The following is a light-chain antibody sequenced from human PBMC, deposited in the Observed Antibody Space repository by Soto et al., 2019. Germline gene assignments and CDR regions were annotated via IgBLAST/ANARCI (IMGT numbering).Light chain of an antibody. CDR2: DVA. V-gene: IGLV2-14*03. CDR3: SLFTTSGSHVV. Sequence: QSALTQPASVSGSPGQSITISCTGTSRDIGTYDCVSWHQQHPGKAPKLIIYDVAHRPSGVSPRFSGSKSGDTASLTISGLQAEDEADYYCSLFTTSGSHVVFGGGTKLTDL. J-gene: IGLJ2*01. CDR1: SRDIGTYDC.